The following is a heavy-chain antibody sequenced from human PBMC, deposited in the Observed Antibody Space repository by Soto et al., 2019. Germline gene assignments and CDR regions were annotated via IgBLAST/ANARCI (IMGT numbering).Heavy chain of an antibody. J-gene: IGHJ3*02. CDR1: GFTFSSYA. Sequence: EVQLLESGGGLVQPGGSLRLSCAASGFTFSSYAVSWVRQAPGKGLEWVSAISGSGGSTYYADSVKGRFTISRDNSKNTLYLQMNSLRAEDTAVYYCAKESGYCSSTSCYGHDAFDIWGQGTMVTVSS. V-gene: IGHV3-23*01. CDR3: AKESGYCSSTSCYGHDAFDI. D-gene: IGHD2-2*01. CDR2: ISGSGGST.